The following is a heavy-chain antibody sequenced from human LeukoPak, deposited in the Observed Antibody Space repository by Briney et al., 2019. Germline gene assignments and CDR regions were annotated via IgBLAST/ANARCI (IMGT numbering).Heavy chain of an antibody. V-gene: IGHV3-48*03. CDR1: GFTFSSYE. Sequence: GALRLSCAASGFTFSSYEMNWVRQAPGKGLEWVSYISSSGSTIYYADSVKGRFTISRDNSKNSLFLQMDSLRVEDTATYYCARDLMGHSVYDRGDYWGRGTLVTVS. CDR2: ISSSGSTI. CDR3: ARDLMGHSVYDRGDY. J-gene: IGHJ4*02. D-gene: IGHD5/OR15-5a*01.